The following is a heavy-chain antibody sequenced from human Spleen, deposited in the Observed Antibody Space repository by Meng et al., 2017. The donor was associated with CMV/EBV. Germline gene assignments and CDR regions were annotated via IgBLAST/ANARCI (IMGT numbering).Heavy chain of an antibody. CDR2: ISGSGRST. D-gene: IGHD2-2*01. Sequence: GESLKISCAASGFTFTNYAMSWVRQAPGKGLEWVSVISGSGRSTYYADSLKGRFTISRDDSKNTLYLQMNSLRAEDTAIYYCAKDLYACSSTSFYWGKDAFDIWGQGTMVTVSS. J-gene: IGHJ3*02. CDR1: GFTFTNYA. CDR3: AKDLYACSSTSFYWGKDAFDI. V-gene: IGHV3-23*01.